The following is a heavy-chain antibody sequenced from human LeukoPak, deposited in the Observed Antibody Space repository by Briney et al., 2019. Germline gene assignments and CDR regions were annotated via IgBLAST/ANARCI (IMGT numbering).Heavy chain of an antibody. V-gene: IGHV4-39*07. CDR1: GGSISSSSYY. Sequence: SETLSLTCTVSGGSISSSSYYWGWIRQPPGKGLEWIGSIYYSGSTYYNPSLKSRVTISVDTSKNQFSLKLSSVTAADTAVYYCARDSSSPTTDFDYWGQGTLVSVSS. D-gene: IGHD6-6*01. J-gene: IGHJ4*02. CDR2: IYYSGST. CDR3: ARDSSSPTTDFDY.